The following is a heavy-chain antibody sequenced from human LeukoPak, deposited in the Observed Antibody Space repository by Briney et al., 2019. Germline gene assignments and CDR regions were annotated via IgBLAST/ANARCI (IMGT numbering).Heavy chain of an antibody. CDR2: TYTSGNT. V-gene: IGHV4-4*07. CDR3: ARGPYCGGDCYFDY. J-gene: IGHJ4*02. CDR1: GGSISSYY. Sequence: PSETLSLTCTVSGGSISSYYWSWIRQPAGKGLEWIGRTYTSGNTNYNPSLKSRVTMSVDTSKNQFSLKLNSVTAADTAVYYCARGPYCGGDCYFDYWGQGTLVTVSS. D-gene: IGHD2-21*02.